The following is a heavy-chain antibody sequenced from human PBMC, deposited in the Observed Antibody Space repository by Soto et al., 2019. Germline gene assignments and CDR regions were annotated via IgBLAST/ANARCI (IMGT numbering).Heavy chain of an antibody. V-gene: IGHV3-7*01. CDR2: IKQDGSEK. D-gene: IGHD3-3*01. J-gene: IGHJ4*02. CDR3: ARVLDYDFWRWLQD. Sequence: GGSLRLSCAASGFTFSSYWMSWVRQAPGKGLEWVANIKQDGSEKYYVDSVKGRFTISRDNAKNSLYLQMNSLRAEDTAVYYCARVLDYDFWRWLQDWGQGTLDTVSS. CDR1: GFTFSSYW.